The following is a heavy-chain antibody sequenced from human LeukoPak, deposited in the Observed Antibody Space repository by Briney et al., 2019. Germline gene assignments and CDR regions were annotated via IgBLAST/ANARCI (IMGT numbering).Heavy chain of an antibody. CDR3: ARDRVLLWFGDANAWFDP. Sequence: SETLSLTCTVSGGSIGSSSYYWGWIRQPPGKGLEWIGSIYYSGSTYYNPSLKSRVTISVDTSKNQFSLKLSSVTAADTAVYYCARDRVLLWFGDANAWFDPWGQGTLVTVSS. CDR1: GGSIGSSSYY. D-gene: IGHD3-10*01. V-gene: IGHV4-39*07. CDR2: IYYSGST. J-gene: IGHJ5*02.